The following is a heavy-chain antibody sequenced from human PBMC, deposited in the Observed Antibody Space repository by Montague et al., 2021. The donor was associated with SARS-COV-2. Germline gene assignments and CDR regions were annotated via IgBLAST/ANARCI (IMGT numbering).Heavy chain of an antibody. V-gene: IGHV4-38-2*02. CDR1: GYSISSGYY. J-gene: IGHJ5*02. D-gene: IGHD2-15*01. CDR2: IYHSGST. CDR3: ARERRYCSGGSCYSGWFDP. Sequence: SETLSLTCTVSGYSISSGYYWGWIRQPPGKGLEWIGSIYHSGSTYYNPSLKSRVTISVDTSKNQFSLKLSSVTAADTAVYYCARERRYCSGGSCYSGWFDPWAREPWSPSPQ.